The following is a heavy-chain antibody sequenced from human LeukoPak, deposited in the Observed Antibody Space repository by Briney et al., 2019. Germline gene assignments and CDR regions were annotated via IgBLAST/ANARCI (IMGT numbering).Heavy chain of an antibody. J-gene: IGHJ4*02. V-gene: IGHV1-18*01. Sequence: ASVKVSCKASGYTFTSYGISWVRQAPGQGLEWMGWISAYNGNTNYAQKLQGRVTMTADTSTSTAYMELRSLRSDDTAVYYCARDPLGYYDSSGYSMGFFDYWGQGTLVTVSS. CDR3: ARDPLGYYDSSGYSMGFFDY. D-gene: IGHD3-22*01. CDR1: GYTFTSYG. CDR2: ISAYNGNT.